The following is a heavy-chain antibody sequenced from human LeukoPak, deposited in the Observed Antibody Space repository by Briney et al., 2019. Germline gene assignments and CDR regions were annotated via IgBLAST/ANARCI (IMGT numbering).Heavy chain of an antibody. J-gene: IGHJ4*02. CDR1: GFTFSSYA. CDR3: AKEIANSNGWYADY. D-gene: IGHD6-19*01. V-gene: IGHV3-23*01. Sequence: RPGGSLRLSCAASGFTFSSYAMSWVRQAPGKGLEWVSAISGSGGSTYYADSVKGRFTISRDNSKNTLYLQMSGLRAEDTAIYYCAKEIANSNGWYADYWGQGTLVTVSS. CDR2: ISGSGGST.